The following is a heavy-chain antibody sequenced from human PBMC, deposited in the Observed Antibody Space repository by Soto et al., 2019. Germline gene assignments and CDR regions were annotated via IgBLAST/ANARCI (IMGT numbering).Heavy chain of an antibody. CDR2: IIPILGIA. J-gene: IGHJ5*02. D-gene: IGHD2-15*01. CDR1: GGTFSSYT. V-gene: IGHV1-69*02. CDR3: ARSRAKGYCSGGSCGNWFDP. Sequence: SVKVSCKASGGTFSSYTISWVRQAPEQGLEWMGRIIPILGIANYAQKFQGRVTITADKSTSTAYMELSSLRSEDTAVYYCARSRAKGYCSGGSCGNWFDPWGQGTLVTVSS.